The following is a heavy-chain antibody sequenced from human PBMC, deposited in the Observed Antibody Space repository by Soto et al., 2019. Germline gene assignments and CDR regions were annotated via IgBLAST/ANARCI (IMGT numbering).Heavy chain of an antibody. V-gene: IGHV4-31*03. CDR1: GGSISGGRYY. CDR3: TRDRGFGMHV. Sequence: QVPLQESGPGLVKPSQTLSLTCNVSGGSISGGRYYWNWIRQHPGKGLEWIGNIYDNGITYYNPSLKSRVIISEDTSKNQFSLRLSSVTAADTAVYYCTRDRGFGMHVWGQGTTVTVSS. CDR2: IYDNGIT. J-gene: IGHJ6*02.